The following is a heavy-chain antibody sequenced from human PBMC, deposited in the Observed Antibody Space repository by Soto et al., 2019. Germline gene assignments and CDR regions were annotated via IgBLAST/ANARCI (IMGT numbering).Heavy chain of an antibody. Sequence: GGSLRLSCAASGFTFSSYAMSWVRQAPGKGLEWVSAISGSGGSTYYADSVKGRFTISRDKSKNTLYLQMNSLRAEDTAVYYCAKDNDPYNNSWYDAFDFWGQGTMVTVSS. J-gene: IGHJ3*01. CDR3: AKDNDPYNNSWYDAFDF. V-gene: IGHV3-23*01. D-gene: IGHD6-19*01. CDR2: ISGSGGST. CDR1: GFTFSSYA.